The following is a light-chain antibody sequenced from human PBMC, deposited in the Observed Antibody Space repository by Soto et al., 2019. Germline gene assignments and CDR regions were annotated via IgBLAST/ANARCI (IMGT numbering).Light chain of an antibody. J-gene: IGKJ4*01. Sequence: DIQMTQSPSTLSASVGDRVTITCRASQSVGDSLAWYQQRPGKAPKLLIFDASTLESGVPSRFSGSRSLTEFTFSITILQPEDFATYYSQKYNTYALTFGGGTEVEIK. CDR3: QKYNTYALT. CDR1: QSVGDS. CDR2: DAS. V-gene: IGKV1-5*01.